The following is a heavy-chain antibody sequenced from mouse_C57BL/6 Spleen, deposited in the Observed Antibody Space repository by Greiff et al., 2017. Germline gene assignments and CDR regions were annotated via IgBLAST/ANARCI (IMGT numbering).Heavy chain of an antibody. CDR1: GYTFTDYY. V-gene: IGHV1-26*01. Sequence: EVQLQQSGPELVKPGASVKISCKASGYTFTDYYMNWVKQSHGKSLEWIGDINPNNGGTSYNQKFKGKATLTVDKSSSTAYMELRSLTSEDSAVYYCARKAGTGDYWGQGTTLTVSS. J-gene: IGHJ2*01. D-gene: IGHD3-3*01. CDR2: INPNNGGT. CDR3: ARKAGTGDY.